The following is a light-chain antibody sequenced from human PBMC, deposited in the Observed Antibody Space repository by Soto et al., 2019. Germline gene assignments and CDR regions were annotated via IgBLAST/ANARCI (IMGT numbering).Light chain of an antibody. Sequence: IVMTQSPATLSVSPGERATLSCRASKSVSSNLAWYQQKPGQAPRLLIYGASTRATGIPARFSGSGSGTEFTLSISSLQSEDFAVYYCQQYNNWPRWTLGQGTKVDIK. CDR1: KSVSSN. V-gene: IGKV3-15*01. CDR2: GAS. CDR3: QQYNNWPRWT. J-gene: IGKJ1*01.